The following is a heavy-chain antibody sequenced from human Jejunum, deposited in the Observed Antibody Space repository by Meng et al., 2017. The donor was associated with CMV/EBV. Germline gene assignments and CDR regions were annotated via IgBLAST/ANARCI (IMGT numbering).Heavy chain of an antibody. CDR1: FTFSSYA. V-gene: IGHV3-23*01. J-gene: IGHJ4*02. D-gene: IGHD3-10*01. CDR2: ISTSGDST. Sequence: FTFSSYAMSGVRQAQGKGMEWVSSISTSGDSTYNADSVKGRLTISRDNSQNTLYLQMNNLRAEDAAVCYCAKPCYSGSGSYGGFDNWGQGTLVTVSS. CDR3: AKPCYSGSGSYGGFDN.